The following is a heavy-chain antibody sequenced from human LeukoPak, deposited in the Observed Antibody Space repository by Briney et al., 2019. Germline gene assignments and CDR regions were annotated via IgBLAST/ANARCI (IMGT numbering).Heavy chain of an antibody. CDR1: GFTFSTYW. J-gene: IGHJ4*02. V-gene: IGHV3-7*01. CDR3: ATHNYWRKDY. Sequence: GGSLRLSCAASGFTFSTYWMTWVRQAPGVGLEWVATINQDGNAKYYVDSVKGRFAISRDNTKNSLSLQMSSLRDEDSGIYYCATHNYWRKDYWGQGTLVTVSS. D-gene: IGHD5-24*01. CDR2: INQDGNAK.